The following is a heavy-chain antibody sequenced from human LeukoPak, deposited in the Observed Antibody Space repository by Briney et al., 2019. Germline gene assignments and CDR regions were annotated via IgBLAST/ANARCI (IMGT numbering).Heavy chain of an antibody. D-gene: IGHD3-22*01. CDR3: ANPDYDSSTYVGDY. Sequence: QPGGSLRLSCAASGFTFSSFGMHWVRQAPGKGLEWVAFIRYDGSNKYHADSVKGRSTISRDNSKNTLYLQMNSLRAEDTAVYYCANPDYDSSTYVGDYWGQGTLVTVSS. J-gene: IGHJ4*02. CDR2: IRYDGSNK. CDR1: GFTFSSFG. V-gene: IGHV3-30*02.